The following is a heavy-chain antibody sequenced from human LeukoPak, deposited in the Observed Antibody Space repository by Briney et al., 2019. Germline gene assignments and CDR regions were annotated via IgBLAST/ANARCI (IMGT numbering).Heavy chain of an antibody. Sequence: ASVKVSCKASGYTFTSYDINWVRQAPGQGLEWMGWISAYNGNTNYAQKLQGRVIMTTDTFTSTAYMGLRSLRSDDTAVYYCARDGSGSYYPNWFDLWGQGTLVTVSS. J-gene: IGHJ5*02. D-gene: IGHD3-10*01. CDR1: GYTFTSYD. CDR2: ISAYNGNT. V-gene: IGHV1-18*04. CDR3: ARDGSGSYYPNWFDL.